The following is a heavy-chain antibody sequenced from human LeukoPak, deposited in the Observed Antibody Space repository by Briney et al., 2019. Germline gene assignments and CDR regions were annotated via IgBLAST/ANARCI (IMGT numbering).Heavy chain of an antibody. J-gene: IGHJ3*02. CDR1: GGSISTYY. Sequence: SETLSLTCTVSGGSISTYYWSWIWQPPGKGLEWFGYVYHSGSTNYNPSLKSRVTISVDTSKKQFSLKVTPVTAADTAVYYCARLGAVSDAFDIWGQGTMVTVSS. CDR2: VYHSGST. D-gene: IGHD3-16*01. CDR3: ARLGAVSDAFDI. V-gene: IGHV4-59*08.